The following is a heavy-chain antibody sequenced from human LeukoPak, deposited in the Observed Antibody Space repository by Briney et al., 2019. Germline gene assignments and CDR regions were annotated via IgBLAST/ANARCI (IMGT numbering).Heavy chain of an antibody. V-gene: IGHV3-30*18. CDR2: ISYAGSNK. D-gene: IGHD3-10*01. Sequence: GRSLRLSCAASGYTFSRYGMHWVRQAPGKGLEWVAVISYAGSNKYYADSVKGRFTISRDNSKNTLYLQMNSLRAEDTAVYYCAKGEDMVRGVNYFDYWGQGTLVTVSS. CDR3: AKGEDMVRGVNYFDY. CDR1: GYTFSRYG. J-gene: IGHJ4*02.